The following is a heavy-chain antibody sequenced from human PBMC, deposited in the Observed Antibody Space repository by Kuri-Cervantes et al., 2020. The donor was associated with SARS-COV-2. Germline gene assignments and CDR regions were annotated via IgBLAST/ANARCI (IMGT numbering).Heavy chain of an antibody. CDR3: ARDHGDYYFDY. Sequence: GGSLRLSCAASGFTFSSYSMNWVRQDPGKGLEWVSSISSSSIYIYYADSVKGLFTISRDNAKSSLYLQMNSLRAEDTAVYYCARDHGDYYFDYWGQGTLVTVSS. V-gene: IGHV3-21*01. CDR1: GFTFSSYS. J-gene: IGHJ4*02. D-gene: IGHD4-17*01. CDR2: ISSSSIYI.